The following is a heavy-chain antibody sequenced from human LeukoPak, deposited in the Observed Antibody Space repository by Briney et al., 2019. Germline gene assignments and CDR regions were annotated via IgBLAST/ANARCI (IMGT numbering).Heavy chain of an antibody. CDR2: INPNSGGT. CDR3: ARDPSLPYRYYFDY. Sequence: ASVKVSCKASGYTFTGYYVHWVRQAPGQGLEWMGWINPNSGGTNYAQKFQGRVTMTRDTSISTAYMELSRLRSDDTAVYYCARDPSLPYRYYFDYWGQGTLVTVSS. J-gene: IGHJ4*02. D-gene: IGHD2-21*01. CDR1: GYTFTGYY. V-gene: IGHV1-2*02.